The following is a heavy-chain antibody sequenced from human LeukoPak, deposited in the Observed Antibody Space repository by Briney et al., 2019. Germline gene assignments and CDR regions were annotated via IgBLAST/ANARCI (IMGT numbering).Heavy chain of an antibody. D-gene: IGHD5-12*01. V-gene: IGHV3-9*01. CDR2: ISWNSGSI. CDR1: GFTFDDYA. CDR3: AKEGSPDLVGGFGLVY. J-gene: IGHJ4*02. Sequence: GRSLRLSCAASGFTFDDYAMHWVRQAPGKGLEWVSGISWNSGSIGYADSVKGRFTISRDNAKNSLYLQMNSLRAEDTALYYCAKEGSPDLVGGFGLVYWGRGTLVTVSS.